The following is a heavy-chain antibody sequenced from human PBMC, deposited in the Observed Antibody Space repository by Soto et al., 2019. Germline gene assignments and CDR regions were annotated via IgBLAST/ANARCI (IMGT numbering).Heavy chain of an antibody. CDR3: ARYCGGDCYHYYFDY. CDR1: GGSINSGGYY. J-gene: IGHJ4*02. CDR2: INYSGST. V-gene: IGHV4-31*11. D-gene: IGHD2-21*02. Sequence: SETLSLTCAVSGGSINSGGYYWSWIRQHPGKGLEWIGYINYSGSTNYNPSLKSRITISRDTSKNQFSLKLSSVTAADTAVYYCARYCGGDCYHYYFDYWGQGTLVTVSS.